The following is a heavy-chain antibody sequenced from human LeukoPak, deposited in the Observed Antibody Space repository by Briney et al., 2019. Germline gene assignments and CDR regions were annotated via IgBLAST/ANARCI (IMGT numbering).Heavy chain of an antibody. Sequence: SETLSLTCTVSGTSISRSGYYWSWIRQHPGKGLECIGFTYYSGSTHYNPSLESRVTISVDTSKNQLSLKLNSVTAADTAVYYCARGYRYGYHYFDYWGQGTLVTVSS. V-gene: IGHV4-31*03. CDR3: ARGYRYGYHYFDY. CDR2: TYYSGST. CDR1: GTSISRSGYY. D-gene: IGHD5-18*01. J-gene: IGHJ4*02.